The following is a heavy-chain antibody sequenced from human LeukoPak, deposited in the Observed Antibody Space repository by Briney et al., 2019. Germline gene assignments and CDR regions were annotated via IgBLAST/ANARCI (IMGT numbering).Heavy chain of an antibody. Sequence: ASVKVSCKASGYTFRHYGISWVRQAPGQGLEWMGWISPYNGNTNYAQRLQGRITMTTDTSTSTAYMELRSLRSDDTAVYYCARDGSGFDYWGQGTLVTVSS. CDR2: ISPYNGNT. J-gene: IGHJ4*02. CDR3: ARDGSGFDY. V-gene: IGHV1-18*01. D-gene: IGHD6-19*01. CDR1: GYTFRHYG.